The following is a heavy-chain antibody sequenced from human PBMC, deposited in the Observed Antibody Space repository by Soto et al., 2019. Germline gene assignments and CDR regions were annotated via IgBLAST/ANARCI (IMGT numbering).Heavy chain of an antibody. CDR3: AREKRVTTSSRRYYYYYGMDV. CDR2: IWYDGSNK. Sequence: GGSLRLSCAASGFTFSSYGMHWVRQAPGKGLEWVAVIWYDGSNKYYADSVKGRFTISRDNSKNTLYRQMNSLRAEDTAVYYCAREKRVTTSSRRYYYYYGMDVWGQGTTVTVSS. V-gene: IGHV3-33*01. CDR1: GFTFSSYG. D-gene: IGHD4-17*01. J-gene: IGHJ6*02.